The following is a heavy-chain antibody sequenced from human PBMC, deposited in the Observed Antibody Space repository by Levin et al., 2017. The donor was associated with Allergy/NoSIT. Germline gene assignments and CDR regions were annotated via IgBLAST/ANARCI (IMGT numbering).Heavy chain of an antibody. D-gene: IGHD2-15*01. J-gene: IGHJ4*02. CDR2: IKSNADGGTT. CDR3: ASPPAYCSGGDCDGGGYYFDY. CDR1: GFTFNNAW. V-gene: IGHV3-15*01. Sequence: TAGGSLRLSCAASGFTFNNAWMSWVRQAPGKGLEWVGRIKSNADGGTTDYAAPVKGRFTISRDDSKNTLYLQMNSLKTEDTAVYYCASPPAYCSGGDCDGGGYYFDYWGQGTLVTVSS.